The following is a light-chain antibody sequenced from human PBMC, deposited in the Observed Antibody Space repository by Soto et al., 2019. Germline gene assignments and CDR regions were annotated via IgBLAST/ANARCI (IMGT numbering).Light chain of an antibody. CDR3: SSYTGSSTWV. Sequence: QSVLTQPTSVSGSPGQSVTISCAGTSSDVGGYNRVSWYQQPPGTAPKLVISEVSNRPSGVPDRFSGSKSANTASLTISGLQAEDEADYYCSSYTGSSTWVFGTGTKVTVL. V-gene: IGLV2-18*02. J-gene: IGLJ1*01. CDR2: EVS. CDR1: SSDVGGYNR.